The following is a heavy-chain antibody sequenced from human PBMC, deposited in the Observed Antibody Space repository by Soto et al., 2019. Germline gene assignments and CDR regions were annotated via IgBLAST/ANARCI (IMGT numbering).Heavy chain of an antibody. CDR2: IYPGDSDT. D-gene: IGHD2-2*01. Sequence: GASLKISCKASGYSFTSYWIAWVRQMPGKGLEWMGIIYPGDSDTRYSPSFQGQVTISADRSISTAYLHWSSLRASDTAMYYCAREGGYCSSTSCQGIDYWGQGTLVTVSS. CDR3: AREGGYCSSTSCQGIDY. CDR1: GYSFTSYW. V-gene: IGHV5-51*01. J-gene: IGHJ4*02.